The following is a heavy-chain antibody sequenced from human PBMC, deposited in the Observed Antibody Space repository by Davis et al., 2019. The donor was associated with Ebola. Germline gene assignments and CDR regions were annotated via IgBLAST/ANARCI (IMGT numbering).Heavy chain of an antibody. Sequence: GGFLRLSCAASGFSFRDFYMNWIRQSPGKGLEWISYISGSGSTVFYADSVRGRFSISRDNAKNSVLLQMNSLRAEDTALYYCARAPRFCTGDTCYSGIADSWGQGTLVTVSS. V-gene: IGHV3-11*01. J-gene: IGHJ4*02. CDR1: GFSFRDFY. D-gene: IGHD2-8*02. CDR3: ARAPRFCTGDTCYSGIADS. CDR2: ISGSGSTV.